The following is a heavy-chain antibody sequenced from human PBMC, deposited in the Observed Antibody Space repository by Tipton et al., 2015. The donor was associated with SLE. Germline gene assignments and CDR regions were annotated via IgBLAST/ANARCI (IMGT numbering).Heavy chain of an antibody. CDR1: GYTFTDYY. D-gene: IGHD5-18*01. Sequence: QVQLVQSGAEVKKPGASVKVSCKTSGYTFTDYYIHWVRQAPGQGLEWMGWINPYNGVTNYPQKFQGRVTLTRDTSISTAYMELSSLRSDDTAVYYCARKQPPDYWGQGALVTVSS. CDR3: ARKQPPDY. V-gene: IGHV1-2*02. J-gene: IGHJ4*02. CDR2: INPYNGVT.